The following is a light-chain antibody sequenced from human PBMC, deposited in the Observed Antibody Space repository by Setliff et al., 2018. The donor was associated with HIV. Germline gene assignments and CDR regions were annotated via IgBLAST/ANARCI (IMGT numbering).Light chain of an antibody. J-gene: IGLJ1*01. V-gene: IGLV1-44*01. Sequence: QSVLTQPPSASGTTGRSITISCSGSISNIGSNTINWYQQLPGTAPKLLMYGVEQRPSDVPYRFSASNSGTSASLAISGLQSEDEADYYCAAGDGILNAYLFGTGTKVTVL. CDR1: ISNIGSNT. CDR2: GVE. CDR3: AAGDGILNAYL.